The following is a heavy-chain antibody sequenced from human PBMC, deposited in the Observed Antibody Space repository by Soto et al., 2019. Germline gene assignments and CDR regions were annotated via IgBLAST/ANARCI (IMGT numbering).Heavy chain of an antibody. CDR2: INPIDSDT. Sequence: GESLKISCKASGYIFTTYWIAWVRQMPGQGLEWIGIINPIDSDTRYGPSFQGQVTISADKSISTAYLQWSSLKASDTAMYYCARGGVVGSTRSYFDYWGQGALVTVSS. V-gene: IGHV5-51*01. J-gene: IGHJ4*02. D-gene: IGHD1-26*01. CDR1: GYIFTTYW. CDR3: ARGGVVGSTRSYFDY.